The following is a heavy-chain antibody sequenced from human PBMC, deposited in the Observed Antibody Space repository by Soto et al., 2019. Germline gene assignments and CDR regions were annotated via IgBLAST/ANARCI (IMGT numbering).Heavy chain of an antibody. V-gene: IGHV4-59*08. J-gene: IGHJ6*02. CDR1: RGSISTYY. CDR3: ASLAAAGLYYYYGMDV. Sequence: SETLSLTCTVSRGSISTYYWSWIRQPPGKGLECIGYIYYNGNTNYNPSLKSRVTISVDTSKNQFTLKLSSVTAADTAVYYCASLAAAGLYYYYGMDVWGQGTTVTVSS. D-gene: IGHD6-13*01. CDR2: IYYNGNT.